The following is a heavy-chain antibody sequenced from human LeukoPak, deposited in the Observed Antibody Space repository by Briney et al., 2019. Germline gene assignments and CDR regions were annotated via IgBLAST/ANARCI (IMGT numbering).Heavy chain of an antibody. CDR3: ARDRSTTGTSLTDY. D-gene: IGHD1-1*01. CDR2: INPISGGT. CDR1: GFTFTGYY. Sequence: ASVTVSCKVSGFTFTGYYIHWVRQAPGQGLEWMGWINPISGGTDYAQKFQGRIPMTRDTSITTVYMDLTRLRSDDTAVYYCARDRSTTGTSLTDYWGQRTVVPVSS. J-gene: IGHJ4*02. V-gene: IGHV1-2*02.